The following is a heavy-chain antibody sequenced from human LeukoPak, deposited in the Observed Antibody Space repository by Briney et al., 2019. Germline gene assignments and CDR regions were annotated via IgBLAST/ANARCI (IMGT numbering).Heavy chain of an antibody. CDR2: IYYSGST. CDR3: ARLISWGSGSFPIYYFDY. D-gene: IGHD3-10*01. Sequence: SETLSLTCAVSGGSISSSNWWSWVRQPPGKGLEWIGEIYYSGSTYYNPSLKSRVTISVDTSKNQFSLKLSSVTAADTAVYYCARLISWGSGSFPIYYFDYWGQGTLVTVSS. CDR1: GGSISSSNW. V-gene: IGHV4-4*02. J-gene: IGHJ4*02.